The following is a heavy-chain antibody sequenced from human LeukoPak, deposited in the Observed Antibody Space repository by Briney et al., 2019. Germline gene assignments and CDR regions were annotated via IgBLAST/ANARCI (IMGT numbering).Heavy chain of an antibody. CDR2: LSGSGGST. V-gene: IGHV3-23*01. J-gene: IGHJ6*02. Sequence: GGSLRLSCAASGFTFSIYAMSWVRQAPGKGLEWVSALSGSGGSTYYADSVKGRFTISRDNSKNTLYLQMNSLRAEDTAVYYCAKDIRETSWAYYYYGMDVWGQGTTVTVSS. D-gene: IGHD2-2*01. CDR1: GFTFSIYA. CDR3: AKDIRETSWAYYYYGMDV.